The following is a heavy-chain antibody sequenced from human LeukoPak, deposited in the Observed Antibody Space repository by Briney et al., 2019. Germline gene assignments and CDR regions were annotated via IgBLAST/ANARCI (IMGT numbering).Heavy chain of an antibody. CDR2: IRSKAYGGTT. J-gene: IGHJ4*02. V-gene: IGHV3-49*04. CDR1: GFTFGDYA. D-gene: IGHD6-6*01. Sequence: PGGSLRLSCTASGFTFGDYAMSWVRQAPGKELEWVGFIRSKAYGGTTEYAASVKGRFTISRDDSKSIAYLQMNSLKTEDTAVYYCTRDWSSTEAYWGQGTLVTVSS. CDR3: TRDWSSTEAY.